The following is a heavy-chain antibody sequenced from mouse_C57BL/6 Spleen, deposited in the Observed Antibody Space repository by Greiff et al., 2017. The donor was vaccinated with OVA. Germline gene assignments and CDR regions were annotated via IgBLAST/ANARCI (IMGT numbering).Heavy chain of an antibody. CDR2: INPNNGGT. V-gene: IGHV1-26*01. J-gene: IGHJ3*01. CDR1: GYTFTDYY. D-gene: IGHD1-1*01. CDR3: ARDYGSAY. Sequence: EVQLQQSGPELVKPGASVKISCKASGYTFTDYYMNWVKQSHGKSLEWIGDINPNNGGTSYNQKFKGKVTLTVDKSSSTAYMELRSLTSEDSAVYYCARDYGSAYWGQGTLVTVSA.